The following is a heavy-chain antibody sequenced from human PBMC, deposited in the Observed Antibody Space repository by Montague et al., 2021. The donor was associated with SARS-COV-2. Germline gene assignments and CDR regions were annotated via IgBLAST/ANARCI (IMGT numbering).Heavy chain of an antibody. CDR1: GDSISGYY. V-gene: IGHV4-59*08. J-gene: IGHJ4*02. D-gene: IGHD6-19*01. CDR2: IYHTGSN. CDR3: ARHRRFGLPVAGGAYFDH. Sequence: SETLSLTCTVSGDSISGYYWTWIRQAPEKGLEWIGYIYHTGSNNYNPSFKGRVIIAVDTSTNQLSLRLTSVSAADSAKYFCARHRRFGLPVAGGAYFDHCGQGTQVTVSS.